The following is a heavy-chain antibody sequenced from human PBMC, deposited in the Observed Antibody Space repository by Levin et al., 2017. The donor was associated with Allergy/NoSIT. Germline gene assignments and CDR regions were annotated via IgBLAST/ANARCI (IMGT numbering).Heavy chain of an antibody. V-gene: IGHV1-69*04. CDR3: ARAYYYGSGSDGTFDY. Sequence: SVKVSCKASGGTFSSYPISWVRQAPGQGLEWMGRIIPILGIANYAQKFQGRVTITADKSTSTAYMELSSLRSEDTAVYYCARAYYYGSGSDGTFDYWGQGTLVTVSS. CDR2: IIPILGIA. J-gene: IGHJ4*02. D-gene: IGHD3-10*01. CDR1: GGTFSSYP.